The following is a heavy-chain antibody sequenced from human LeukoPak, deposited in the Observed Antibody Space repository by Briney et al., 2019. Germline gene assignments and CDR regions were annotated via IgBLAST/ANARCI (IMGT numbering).Heavy chain of an antibody. Sequence: GASVKVSCKASGYTFTSYGISWVRQAPGQGLEWMGWISAYNGITNYAQKLQGRVTMTTDTSTSTAYMELRSLRSDDTAVYYCARSATIFGVVPAYMDVWGKGTTVTVSS. CDR2: ISAYNGIT. V-gene: IGHV1-18*01. CDR1: GYTFTSYG. D-gene: IGHD3-3*01. J-gene: IGHJ6*03. CDR3: ARSATIFGVVPAYMDV.